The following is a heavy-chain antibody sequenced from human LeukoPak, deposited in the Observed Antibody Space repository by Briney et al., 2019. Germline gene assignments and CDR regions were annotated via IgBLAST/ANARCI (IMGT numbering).Heavy chain of an antibody. CDR1: GYSFTSYW. CDR3: ARRSVAAAGPIDY. Sequence: KVGESLKISCKGSGYSFTSYWIGWVRQMPEKGLEWMGIIYPGDSDTRYSPSFQGQVTISADKSISTAYLQWSSLKASDTAMYYCARRSVAAAGPIDYWGQGTLVTVSS. V-gene: IGHV5-51*01. D-gene: IGHD6-13*01. J-gene: IGHJ4*02. CDR2: IYPGDSDT.